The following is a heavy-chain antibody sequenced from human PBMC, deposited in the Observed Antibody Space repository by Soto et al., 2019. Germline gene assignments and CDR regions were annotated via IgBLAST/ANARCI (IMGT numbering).Heavy chain of an antibody. Sequence: ASVKVSCKASGGTFSSYAISWVRQAPGQGLEWMGGIIPIFGTANYAQKFQGRVTITADESTSTAYMELSSLRSEDTAVYYCALHPGRYCSGGSCYYYYYGMDVWGQGTTVTVSS. D-gene: IGHD2-15*01. CDR3: ALHPGRYCSGGSCYYYYYGMDV. J-gene: IGHJ6*02. CDR2: IIPIFGTA. CDR1: GGTFSSYA. V-gene: IGHV1-69*01.